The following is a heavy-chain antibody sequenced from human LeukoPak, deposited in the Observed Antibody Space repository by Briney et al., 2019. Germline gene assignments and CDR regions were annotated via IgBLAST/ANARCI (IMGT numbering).Heavy chain of an antibody. J-gene: IGHJ5*02. CDR1: GFSFGNYA. V-gene: IGHV3-23*01. D-gene: IGHD2-2*02. Sequence: GGSLRLSCEASGFSFGNYAMNWVRQAPGKGLEWVSTISGTGSSTYYADSAKGRFTISRDNSKDTLFLQLNSLTAADTAMYFCAKASVAIPQYCNSWGQGTLVTVSS. CDR3: AKASVAIPQYCNS. CDR2: ISGTGSST.